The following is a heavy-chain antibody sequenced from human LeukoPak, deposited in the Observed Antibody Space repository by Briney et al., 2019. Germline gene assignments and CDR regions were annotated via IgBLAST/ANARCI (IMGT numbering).Heavy chain of an antibody. CDR1: GYSFTNYW. V-gene: IGHV1-18*04. J-gene: IGHJ4*02. Sequence: GESLKISCKGSGYSFTNYWIGWVRQMPGKGLEWMGWISAYNGNTNYAQKLQGRVTMTTDTSTSTAYMELRSLRSDDTAVYYCARESCSGGSCFYPRFDYWGQGTLVTVSS. CDR3: ARESCSGGSCFYPRFDY. CDR2: ISAYNGNT. D-gene: IGHD2-15*01.